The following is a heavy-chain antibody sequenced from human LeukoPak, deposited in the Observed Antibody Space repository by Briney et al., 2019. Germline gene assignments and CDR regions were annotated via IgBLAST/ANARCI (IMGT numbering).Heavy chain of an antibody. V-gene: IGHV3-23*01. CDR3: AKVLGMIVVTDAFDI. Sequence: GGSLRLSCAASGFTFSSYAMSWVRQAPGKGLEWVSAISGSGGGTYYADSVKGRFTISRDNSKNTLYLQMNSLRAEDTAVYYCAKVLGMIVVTDAFDIWGQGTMVTVSS. CDR1: GFTFSSYA. CDR2: ISGSGGGT. D-gene: IGHD3-22*01. J-gene: IGHJ3*02.